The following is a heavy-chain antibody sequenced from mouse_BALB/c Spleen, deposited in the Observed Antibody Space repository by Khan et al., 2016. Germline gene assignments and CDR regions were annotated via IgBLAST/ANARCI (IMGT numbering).Heavy chain of an antibody. D-gene: IGHD2-3*01. Sequence: QVRLQQSGAELVRPGTSVKVSCKASGYAFTNYLIEWVKQRPGQGLEWIGVINPGSGGTNYNEKFKGKATLTADKSSSTAYMQLSSLTSDYSAVYCCARYDGNYYAMDYWGQGTSVTVSS. V-gene: IGHV1-54*01. CDR2: INPGSGGT. CDR1: GYAFTNYL. J-gene: IGHJ4*01. CDR3: ARYDGNYYAMDY.